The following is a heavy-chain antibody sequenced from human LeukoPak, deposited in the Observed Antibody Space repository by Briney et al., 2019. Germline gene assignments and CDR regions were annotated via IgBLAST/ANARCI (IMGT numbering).Heavy chain of an antibody. J-gene: IGHJ4*02. Sequence: GGSLRLSCAASGFTFSSYGMSWVRQAPGKGLEWVSYISSSSSTIYYADSVKGRFTISRDNAKNSLYLQMNSLRAEDTAVYYCARDPYMTTVTHIYWGQGTLVTVSS. CDR1: GFTFSSYG. V-gene: IGHV3-48*01. CDR2: ISSSSSTI. D-gene: IGHD4-17*01. CDR3: ARDPYMTTVTHIY.